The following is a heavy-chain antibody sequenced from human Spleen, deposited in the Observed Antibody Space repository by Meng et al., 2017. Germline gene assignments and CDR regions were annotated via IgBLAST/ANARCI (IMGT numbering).Heavy chain of an antibody. CDR1: GFTFSRYW. V-gene: IGHV3-7*04. Sequence: GESLKISCAASGFTFSRYWMSWVRQAPGKGLEWVANIKQDGSEKYYVDSVKGRFTISRDNAKNSLYLQMNSLRAEDAAVYYCARAFSDSWYEFDYWGQGTLVTVSS. D-gene: IGHD6-13*01. CDR3: ARAFSDSWYEFDY. J-gene: IGHJ4*02. CDR2: IKQDGSEK.